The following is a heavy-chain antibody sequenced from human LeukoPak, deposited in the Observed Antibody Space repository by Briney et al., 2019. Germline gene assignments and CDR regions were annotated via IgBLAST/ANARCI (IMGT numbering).Heavy chain of an antibody. D-gene: IGHD1-7*01. CDR3: ARSFFQWNYGSCLDS. CDR2: ISSSGSTI. CDR1: GFTFSSYE. Sequence: PGGSLRLSCAASGFTFSSYEMNWVRQAPGKGLEWVSYISSSGSTIYYADSVKGRFTISRDNAKNSPYLQMNSLRPEDTAVYSCARSFFQWNYGSCLDSWGQGTLVTVSS. V-gene: IGHV3-48*03. J-gene: IGHJ4*02.